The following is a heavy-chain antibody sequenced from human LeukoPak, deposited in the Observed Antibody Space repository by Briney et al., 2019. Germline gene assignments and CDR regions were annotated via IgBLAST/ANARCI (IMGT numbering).Heavy chain of an antibody. CDR1: GFTFSSYSMN. CDR3: ARSLTGYYIETVDY. J-gene: IGHJ4*02. D-gene: IGHD3-9*01. Sequence: NPGGSLRLSCAASGFTFSSYSMNWVRQAPGKGLEWIGSIYYIGNTYYNPSLKSRVTISVDTSKNQFSLKLSSVTAADTAVYYCARSLTGYYIETVDYWGQGTLVTVSS. CDR2: IYYIGNT. V-gene: IGHV4-59*05.